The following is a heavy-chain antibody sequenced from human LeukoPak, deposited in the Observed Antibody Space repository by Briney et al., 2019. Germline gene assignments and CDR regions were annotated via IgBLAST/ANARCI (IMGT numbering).Heavy chain of an antibody. Sequence: GGSLRLSCAASGFTFSTYAMHWVRQAPGKGLEWVAVISYDGSNKYYADSVKGRFTTSRDNSKNTLYLQMNSLRAEDTAVYYCARDRDDYDFWRLDYYYYYMDVWGKGTTVTVSS. J-gene: IGHJ6*03. D-gene: IGHD3-3*01. CDR1: GFTFSTYA. CDR2: ISYDGSNK. CDR3: ARDRDDYDFWRLDYYYYYMDV. V-gene: IGHV3-30-3*01.